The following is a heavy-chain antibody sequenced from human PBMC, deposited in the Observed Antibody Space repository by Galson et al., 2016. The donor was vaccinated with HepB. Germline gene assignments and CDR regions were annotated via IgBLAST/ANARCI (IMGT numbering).Heavy chain of an antibody. CDR1: IQLQGLL. Sequence: SLRLLLCSLWIQLQGLLHELDPSGSGKGLEWVSYINIGGSDKYYADSVRGLFTISRDNARNSLFLQMNRLSAEDTAVYYCARPNGVSRTYFYGLDVWGQGTTVTISS. V-gene: IGHV3-11*01. D-gene: IGHD2-8*01. J-gene: IGHJ6*02. CDR2: INIGGSDK. CDR3: ARPNGVSRTYFYGLDV.